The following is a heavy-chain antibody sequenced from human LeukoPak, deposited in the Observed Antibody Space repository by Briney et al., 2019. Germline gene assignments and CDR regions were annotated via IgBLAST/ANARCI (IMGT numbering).Heavy chain of an antibody. V-gene: IGHV1-69*13. J-gene: IGHJ4*02. D-gene: IGHD6-19*01. Sequence: ASVKVSCKASGGTFSGYAISWVRQAPGQGLGWMGGIIPIFGTANYAQKFQGRVTITADESTSTAYMELSSLRSEDTAVYYCARFAVHRRLTVAGQFGLDYWGQGTLVTVSS. CDR1: GGTFSGYA. CDR3: ARFAVHRRLTVAGQFGLDY. CDR2: IIPIFGTA.